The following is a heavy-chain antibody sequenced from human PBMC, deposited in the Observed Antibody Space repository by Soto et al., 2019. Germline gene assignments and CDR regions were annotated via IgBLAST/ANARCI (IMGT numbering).Heavy chain of an antibody. CDR3: AKAQDTAMAYYFDY. CDR1: GFTFSSYG. J-gene: IGHJ4*02. V-gene: IGHV3-30*18. CDR2: ISYDGSNK. D-gene: IGHD5-18*01. Sequence: GGSLRLSCAASGFTFSSYGMHWVRQAPGKGLEWVAVISYDGSNKYYADSVKGRFTISRDNSKNTLYLQMNSLRAEDTAVYYCAKAQDTAMAYYFDYWGQGTLVTVSS.